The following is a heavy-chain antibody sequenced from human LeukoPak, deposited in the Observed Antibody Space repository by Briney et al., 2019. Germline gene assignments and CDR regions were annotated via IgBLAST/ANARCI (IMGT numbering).Heavy chain of an antibody. CDR2: IIPIFGTA. CDR1: GGTFSSYA. Sequence: ASVKVSCKASGGTFSSYAISWVRQAPGQGLEWMGGIIPIFGTANYAQKFQGRVTITADESTSTAYMELSSLRSEDTAVYYCARGRTMVRGVIIKVWFDPWGQGTLVTVSS. V-gene: IGHV1-69*13. D-gene: IGHD3-10*01. CDR3: ARGRTMVRGVIIKVWFDP. J-gene: IGHJ5*02.